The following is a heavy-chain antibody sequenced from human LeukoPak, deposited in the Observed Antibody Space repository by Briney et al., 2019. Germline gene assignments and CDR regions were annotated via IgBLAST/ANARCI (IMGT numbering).Heavy chain of an antibody. V-gene: IGHV1-8*02. D-gene: IGHD5-18*01. CDR2: MNPNSGNT. CDR1: GYTFTGYY. CDR3: AREEDSYGYGNWFDP. Sequence: ASVKVSCKASGYTFTGYYMHWVRQAPGQGLEWMGWMNPNSGNTGYAQKFQGRVTMTRNTSISTAYMELSSLRSEDTAVYYCAREEDSYGYGNWFDPWGQGTLVTVSS. J-gene: IGHJ5*02.